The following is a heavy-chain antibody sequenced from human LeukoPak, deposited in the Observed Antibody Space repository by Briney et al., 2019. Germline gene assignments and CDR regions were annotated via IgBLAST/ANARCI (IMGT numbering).Heavy chain of an antibody. CDR3: ARHGYSYGYPAGGYYGMDV. D-gene: IGHD5-18*01. Sequence: GESLKISCKGSGYSFTSYWIGWVRQMPGKGLEWMGIIYPGDSDTRYSPSFQGQVTISADKSISTAYLQWSSLKASDTAMYYCARHGYSYGYPAGGYYGMDVWGQGTTVTVPS. J-gene: IGHJ6*02. V-gene: IGHV5-51*01. CDR1: GYSFTSYW. CDR2: IYPGDSDT.